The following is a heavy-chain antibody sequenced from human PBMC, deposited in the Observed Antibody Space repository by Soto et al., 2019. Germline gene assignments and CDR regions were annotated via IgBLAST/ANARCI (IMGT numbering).Heavy chain of an antibody. Sequence: PVESLKISCKGSGFSFTNYWISWVRQMPGKGLEWMGNIDPVASYANYSTSFQGHVTFSVDTSINNAYLQWISLKASDAAMYCRAGIESIARNWFVPWGQGTLVNVSS. CDR2: IDPVASYA. V-gene: IGHV5-10-1*01. J-gene: IGHJ5*02. D-gene: IGHD6-13*01. CDR3: AGIESIARNWFVP. CDR1: GFSFTNYW.